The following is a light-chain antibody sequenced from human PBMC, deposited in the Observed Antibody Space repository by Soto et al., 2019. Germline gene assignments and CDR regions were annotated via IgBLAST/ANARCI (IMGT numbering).Light chain of an antibody. J-gene: IGLJ1*01. CDR2: DVS. V-gene: IGLV2-11*01. CDR1: SSDVGGYNY. Sequence: QSVLTQPRSVSESPGQSVTISCTGTSSDVGGYNYVSWYQQHPGKAPKLMISDVSKRPSGVPDRFSGSKAGNTASLTISGLQAEDEADYYCCSYAGSYTYVFGTGTKVTVL. CDR3: CSYAGSYTYV.